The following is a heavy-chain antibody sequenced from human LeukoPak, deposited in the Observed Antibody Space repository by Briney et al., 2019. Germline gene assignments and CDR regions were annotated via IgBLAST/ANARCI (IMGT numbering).Heavy chain of an antibody. CDR3: ASSEPLDAFNI. Sequence: GGALRLSCAPSGFTFWRYSMTCVRRAPGQGREGVTSFSSCINYIYYADSVKGRFTITSDNAKNSLYLQIYSLSAEDTAVYYCASSEPLDAFNIWGQGTMVTVS. V-gene: IGHV3-21*06. CDR2: FSSCINYI. J-gene: IGHJ3*02. CDR1: GFTFWRYS. D-gene: IGHD1-14*01.